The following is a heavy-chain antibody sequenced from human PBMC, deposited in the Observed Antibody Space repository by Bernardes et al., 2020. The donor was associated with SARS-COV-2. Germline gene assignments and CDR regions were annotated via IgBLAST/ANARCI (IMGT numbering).Heavy chain of an antibody. CDR3: ARDGGTFSSLGDY. Sequence: GGSLRPSRSPSRFTFRNFPMTWVPQPPGKCLECVSPTITNSSEPHYPDPFRGRFRISRDNSENTLYLQLDNLRAEDTAIYFCARDGGTFSSLGDYWGQGTLVTVSS. D-gene: IGHD3-16*01. V-gene: IGHV3-23*01. CDR1: RFTFRNFP. J-gene: IGHJ4*02. CDR2: TITNSSEP.